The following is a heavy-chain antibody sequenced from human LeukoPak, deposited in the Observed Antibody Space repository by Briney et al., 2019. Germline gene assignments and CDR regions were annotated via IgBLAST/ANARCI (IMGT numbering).Heavy chain of an antibody. J-gene: IGHJ5*02. CDR2: ISSSSSNI. CDR3: AKDFYETLGPDTVTKWSAPYNFDP. D-gene: IGHD4-17*01. CDR1: GFTFSSYS. Sequence: GGALRLSCAASGFTFSSYSMNWVGPAPGKGLEWVSSISSSSSNIYYADSVKGRFTISRDNAKNSLYLQMNSLRAEDTAVYYCAKDFYETLGPDTVTKWSAPYNFDPWGQGTLVTVSS. V-gene: IGHV3-21*04.